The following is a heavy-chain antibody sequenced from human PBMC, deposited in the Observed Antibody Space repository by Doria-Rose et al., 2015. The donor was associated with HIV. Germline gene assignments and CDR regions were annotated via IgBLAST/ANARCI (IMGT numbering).Heavy chain of an antibody. CDR1: ISTYY. Sequence: ISTYYWNWIRQPPGKGLEWIGYIYYSGSTNYNPSLKSRVTVSVDTSKNQFSLKLSSVTAADTAVYYCARGTFYDSSGYYPYFDYWGQGTLVTVSS. D-gene: IGHD3-22*01. CDR2: IYYSGST. CDR3: ARGTFYDSSGYYPYFDY. V-gene: IGHV4-59*01. J-gene: IGHJ4*02.